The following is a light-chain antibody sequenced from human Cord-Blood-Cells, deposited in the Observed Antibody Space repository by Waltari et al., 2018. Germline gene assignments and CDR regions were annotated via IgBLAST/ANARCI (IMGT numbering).Light chain of an antibody. CDR1: QSLSSY. V-gene: IGKV1-39*01. J-gene: IGKJ1*01. CDR3: QQSYSTPRT. CDR2: AAS. Sequence: DIQMPQSPSSLSASVGHRFTITCRASQSLSSYLNWYQQKPGKAPKLLIYAASSLQSGVPSRFSGSGSGTDFTLTISSLQPEDFATYYCQQSYSTPRTFGQGTKVEIK.